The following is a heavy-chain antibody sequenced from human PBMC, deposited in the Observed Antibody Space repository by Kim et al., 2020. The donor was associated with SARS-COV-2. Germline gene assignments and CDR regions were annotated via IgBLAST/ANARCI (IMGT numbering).Heavy chain of an antibody. V-gene: IGHV3-15*01. CDR3: TTSNYYDSSGSWGDYYYYGMDV. D-gene: IGHD3-22*01. CDR1: GFTFSNAW. Sequence: GGSLRLSCAASGFTFSNAWMSWVRQAPGKGLEWVGRIKSKTDGGTTDYAAPVKGRFTISRDDSKNTLYLQMNSLKTEDTAVYYCTTSNYYDSSGSWGDYYYYGMDVWGQGTTVTVSS. J-gene: IGHJ6*02. CDR2: IKSKTDGGTT.